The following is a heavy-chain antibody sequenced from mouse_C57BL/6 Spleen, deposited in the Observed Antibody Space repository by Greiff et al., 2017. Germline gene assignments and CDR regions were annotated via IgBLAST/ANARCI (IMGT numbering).Heavy chain of an antibody. Sequence: VKLVESGAELARPGASVKMSCKASGYTFTSYTMHWVKQRPGQGLEWIGYINPSSGYTKYNQKFKDKATLTADKSSSTAYMQLSSLTSEDSAVYYCARWSPLDYWGQGTTLTVSS. CDR2: INPSSGYT. J-gene: IGHJ2*01. CDR3: ARWSPLDY. CDR1: GYTFTSYT. V-gene: IGHV1-4*01.